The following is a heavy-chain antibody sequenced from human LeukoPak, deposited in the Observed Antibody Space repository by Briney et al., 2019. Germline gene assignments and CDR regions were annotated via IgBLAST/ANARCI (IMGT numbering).Heavy chain of an antibody. CDR1: GGTFSSYA. Sequence: SVKVSCKASGGTFSSYAISWVRQAPGQGLEWMGRIIPIFGTANYAQKFQGRVTITADKSTSTAYMELSSLRSEDTAVYYCAVGASGQPYYYYYMDVWGKGTTVTVSS. D-gene: IGHD5-12*01. CDR3: AVGASGQPYYYYYMDV. V-gene: IGHV1-69*06. CDR2: IIPIFGTA. J-gene: IGHJ6*03.